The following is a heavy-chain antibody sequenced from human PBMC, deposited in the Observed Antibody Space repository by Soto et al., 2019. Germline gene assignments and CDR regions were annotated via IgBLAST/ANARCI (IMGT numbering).Heavy chain of an antibody. CDR1: GGSFSGYY. CDR2: INHSGST. J-gene: IGHJ6*03. V-gene: IGHV4-34*01. CDR3: ARSDGSGSGPRAPYYYYFYYMDV. D-gene: IGHD3-10*01. Sequence: SETLSLPCAVYGGSFSGYYWSWIRQPPGKGLEWIGEINHSGSTNYNPSLKSRVTISVDTSKNQFSLKLSSVTAADTAVYYCARSDGSGSGPRAPYYYYFYYMDVWGKGTTVTVSS.